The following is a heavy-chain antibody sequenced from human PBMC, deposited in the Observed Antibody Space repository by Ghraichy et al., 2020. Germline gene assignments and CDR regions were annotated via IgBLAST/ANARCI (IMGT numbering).Heavy chain of an antibody. Sequence: GGSLRLSCQGSAYSFSNYWIGWVRQMPGKGLEWMGIIYPGDSDTRYSPSFQGQVTISADKSISTAYLQWSSLKASDTAMYYCARHSRTYSSSVAFDYWGQGSLVTVSS. D-gene: IGHD6-6*01. V-gene: IGHV5-51*01. CDR3: ARHSRTYSSSVAFDY. J-gene: IGHJ4*02. CDR2: IYPGDSDT. CDR1: AYSFSNYW.